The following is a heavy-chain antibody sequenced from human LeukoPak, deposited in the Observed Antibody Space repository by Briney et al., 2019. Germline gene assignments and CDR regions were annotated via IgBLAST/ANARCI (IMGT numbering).Heavy chain of an antibody. V-gene: IGHV1-2*02. CDR3: ARDTLVDSNYEGGANY. D-gene: IGHD4-11*01. CDR2: INPNSGGT. Sequence: ASVKVSCKASGYTFTGYYMHWVRQAPGQGLEWMGWINPNSGGTNYAQKFQGRVTMTRDTSISTAYMELSRLRSDDTAVYYCARDTLVDSNYEGGANYWGQGTLVTVSS. CDR1: GYTFTGYY. J-gene: IGHJ4*02.